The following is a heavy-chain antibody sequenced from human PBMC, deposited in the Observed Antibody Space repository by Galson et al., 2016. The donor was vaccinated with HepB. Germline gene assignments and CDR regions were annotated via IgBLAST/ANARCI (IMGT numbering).Heavy chain of an antibody. V-gene: IGHV1-69*13. J-gene: IGHJ4*02. CDR2: VNPVLNTA. CDR1: GVTFTNYA. Sequence: SVKVSCKASGVTFTNYAISWVRQAPGQGLEWMGGVNPVLNTANYAQKFRGRVTITADESTGTSFMELKYLRSGDTALYYCAGQMSASGNSPFDYWGQGALVTVSA. CDR3: AGQMSASGNSPFDY. D-gene: IGHD3-10*01.